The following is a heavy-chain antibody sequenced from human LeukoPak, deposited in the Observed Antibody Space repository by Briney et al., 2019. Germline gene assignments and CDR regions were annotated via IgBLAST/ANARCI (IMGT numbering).Heavy chain of an antibody. J-gene: IGHJ4*02. CDR2: IKQDGSEK. CDR3: AREHDYADY. V-gene: IGHV3-7*01. CDR1: GFTFSSYW. Sequence: GGSLRLSCADSGFTFSSYWMSWVRQAPGKGLEWVANIKQDGSEKYYVDCVKGRFTISRDNAKNSLYLQMNSLRAEDKAVYYCAREHDYADYWGQGTLVTVSS. D-gene: IGHD4/OR15-4a*01.